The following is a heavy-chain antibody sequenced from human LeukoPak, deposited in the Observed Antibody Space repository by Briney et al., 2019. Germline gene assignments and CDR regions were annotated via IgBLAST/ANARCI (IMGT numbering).Heavy chain of an antibody. Sequence: ASVKVSCKASGYTFTGYYIHWVRQAPGQGLEWMGWINPNSGGTNYAQKFQGRVTMTRDTSISTAYMELSRLRSDDTAVYYCARVPAIYSNWFDPWGQGTLVTVSS. CDR2: INPNSGGT. D-gene: IGHD5-18*01. CDR3: ARVPAIYSNWFDP. J-gene: IGHJ5*02. CDR1: GYTFTGYY. V-gene: IGHV1-2*02.